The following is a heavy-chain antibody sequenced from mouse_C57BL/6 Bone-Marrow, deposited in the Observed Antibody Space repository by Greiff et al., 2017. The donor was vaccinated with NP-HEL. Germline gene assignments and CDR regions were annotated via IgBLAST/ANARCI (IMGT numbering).Heavy chain of an antibody. Sequence: VQLQQSGAELVRPGASVKLSCTASGFNIKDDYMHWVKQRPEQGLEWIGWIDPENGDTEYASKFQGKATITADTSSNTAYLQLSSLTSEDTAVYYCTTRRAQAPAYWGQGTLVTVSA. CDR3: TTRRAQAPAY. V-gene: IGHV14-4*01. J-gene: IGHJ3*01. CDR1: GFNIKDDY. CDR2: IDPENGDT. D-gene: IGHD3-2*02.